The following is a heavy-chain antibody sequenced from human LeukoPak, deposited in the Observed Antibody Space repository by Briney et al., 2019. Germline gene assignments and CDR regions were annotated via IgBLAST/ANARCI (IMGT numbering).Heavy chain of an antibody. D-gene: IGHD6-6*01. J-gene: IGHJ6*02. V-gene: IGHV3-23*01. CDR1: GFTFSSYA. Sequence: PGGSLRLSCAASGFTFSSYAMSWVRQAPGKGLEWVSAISGSGGSTYYADSVKGRFTISRDNSKNTLYLQMNNLRAEDTAVYYCAKGGSSPDQYYYGMDVWGQGTTVTVSS. CDR2: ISGSGGST. CDR3: AKGGSSPDQYYYGMDV.